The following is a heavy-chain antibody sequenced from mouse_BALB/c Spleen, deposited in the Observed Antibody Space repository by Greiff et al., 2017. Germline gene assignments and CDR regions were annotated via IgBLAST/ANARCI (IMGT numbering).Heavy chain of an antibody. CDR2: ISYDGSN. CDR1: GYSITSGYY. D-gene: IGHD1-1*01. J-gene: IGHJ2*01. Sequence: EVQLQESGPGLVKPSQSLSLTCSVTGYSITSGYYWNWIRQFPGNKLEWMGYISYDGSNNYNPSLKNRISITRDTSKNQFFLKLNSVTTEDTATYYCARGGTTDYFDYWGQGTTLTVSS. V-gene: IGHV3-6*02. CDR3: ARGGTTDYFDY.